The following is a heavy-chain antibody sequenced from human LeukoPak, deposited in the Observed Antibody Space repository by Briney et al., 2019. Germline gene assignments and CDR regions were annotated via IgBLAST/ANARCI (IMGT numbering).Heavy chain of an antibody. D-gene: IGHD6-13*01. Sequence: PGGSLRLSCAASRFTFSSYAMSCVRQAPGKGLEGVSAISGSGGRTYYADSVKGRFTISRDNSKNTLYLQRNSLRAEDTAVYYCAKVAGYSSSHFDYWGQGTLVTVSS. CDR1: RFTFSSYA. J-gene: IGHJ4*02. CDR2: ISGSGGRT. CDR3: AKVAGYSSSHFDY. V-gene: IGHV3-23*01.